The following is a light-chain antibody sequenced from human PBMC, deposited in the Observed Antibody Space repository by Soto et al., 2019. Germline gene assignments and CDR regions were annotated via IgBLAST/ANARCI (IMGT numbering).Light chain of an antibody. J-gene: IGKJ1*01. V-gene: IGKV4-1*01. CDR2: LAS. CDR1: QSVLYSSDNKNF. CDR3: QQYYSTPRT. Sequence: DIVMTQSPDSLAVSLGERATINCKSSQSVLYSSDNKNFLAWYQQKPGQPPKMLIYLASTRGPGVPDRFSGSGSGTDLTLIISSLQAEDVAVYYCQQYYSTPRTFGQGTRVEIK.